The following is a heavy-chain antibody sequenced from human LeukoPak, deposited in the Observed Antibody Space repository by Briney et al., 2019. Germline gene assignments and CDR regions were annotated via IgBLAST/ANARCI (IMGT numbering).Heavy chain of an antibody. CDR1: GGSISTYY. CDR2: IYPSGSA. CDR3: ASGKSDEYYYYYYMDV. Sequence: PSETLSLTCTVPGGSISTYYWSWIRQPAGKGLEWIGRIYPSGSANYNPSLKSRVTMSVDTSKNQFSLKLTSLTAADTAVYYCASGKSDEYYYYYYMDVWGKGTTVTVSS. V-gene: IGHV4-4*07. J-gene: IGHJ6*03.